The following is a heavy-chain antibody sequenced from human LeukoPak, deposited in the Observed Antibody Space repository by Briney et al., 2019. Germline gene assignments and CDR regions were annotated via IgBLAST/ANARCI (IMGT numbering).Heavy chain of an antibody. Sequence: WGSLRLSCAASRFIFSSYAMSWVRQAPGKGLEWVSAISDGGGSTYYADSVKGRFTISKDNYNNTLYLQMDSLTADTAAVYYCAKDLDVFSHYFESWGQGTLVTVSS. CDR2: ISDGGGST. CDR3: AKDLDVFSHYFES. J-gene: IGHJ4*02. V-gene: IGHV3-23*01. D-gene: IGHD3-16*01. CDR1: RFIFSSYA.